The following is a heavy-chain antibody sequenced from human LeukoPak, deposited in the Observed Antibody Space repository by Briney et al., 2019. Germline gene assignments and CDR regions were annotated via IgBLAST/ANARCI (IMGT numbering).Heavy chain of an antibody. CDR2: INQDGSEK. J-gene: IGHJ4*02. CDR1: GFTFSVCW. Sequence: GGSLRLSCAASGFTFSVCWMSWVRQAPGKGLEWVANINQDGSEKYYVDSVKGRFTISRDNAKNSLYLQMNSLRAEDTAVYYCAKYSNLGYWGQGTLVIVSS. D-gene: IGHD2/OR15-2a*01. CDR3: AKYSNLGY. V-gene: IGHV3-7*01.